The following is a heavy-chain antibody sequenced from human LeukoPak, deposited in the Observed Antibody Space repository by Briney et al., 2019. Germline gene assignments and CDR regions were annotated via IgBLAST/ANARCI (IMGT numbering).Heavy chain of an antibody. Sequence: GSAVTVSYKASGGTFSNYAISWVRQAPGQGREWMGRIIPILGIANYAQKFQGRVTITADESPGTAYMELSRLRSEDTAVYYCTTLSSSWFLYYYYYGMDVWGQGTTVTVSS. CDR3: TTLSSSWFLYYYYYGMDV. CDR2: IIPILGIA. D-gene: IGHD6-13*01. V-gene: IGHV1-69*04. CDR1: GGTFSNYA. J-gene: IGHJ6*02.